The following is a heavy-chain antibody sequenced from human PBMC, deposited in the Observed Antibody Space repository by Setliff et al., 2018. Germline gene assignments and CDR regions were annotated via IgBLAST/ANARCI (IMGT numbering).Heavy chain of an antibody. J-gene: IGHJ6*03. CDR1: GGSISSGNYY. CDR2: IQTSGTT. V-gene: IGHV4-61*09. CDR3: AREDGPNYYYYYMDI. D-gene: IGHD2-8*01. Sequence: KASETLSLTCTVSGGSISSGNYYWSWIRQPAGKGLEWIGHIQTSGTTNYNPSLKCRVTISVDTSKNQFSLKLSAVTAADTAVYFCAREDGPNYYYYYMDIWGKGTTVTVSS.